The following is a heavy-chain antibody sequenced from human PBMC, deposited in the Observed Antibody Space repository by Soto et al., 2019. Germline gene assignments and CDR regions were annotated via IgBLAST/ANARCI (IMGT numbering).Heavy chain of an antibody. CDR3: ADVTCNRDYLT. CDR2: IRNEPYGYTT. D-gene: IGHD4-17*01. J-gene: IGHJ4*02. Sequence: EVQLVASGGGLVQPGGSLRLSCVASGFSLSDHYMDWVRQAPGKGLEWLGLIRNEPYGYTTNYAASVKGRFTISRDDSKNSLFLQMDSLTAEDAAICYGADVTCNRDYLTWGQGTLVTVSS. CDR1: GFSLSDHY. V-gene: IGHV3-72*01.